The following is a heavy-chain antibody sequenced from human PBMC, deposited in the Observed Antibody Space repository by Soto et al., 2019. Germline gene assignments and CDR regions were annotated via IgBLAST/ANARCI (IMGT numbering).Heavy chain of an antibody. V-gene: IGHV3-7*03. CDR1: GFTFTAYY. D-gene: IGHD3-10*01. CDR2: INKDGSKQ. J-gene: IGHJ4*02. Sequence: GGSLRLSCAASGFTFTAYYMTWVRQVPGKGLEWVASINKDGSKQYYVDSVKGRFTISRDNAMNSLYLQMNSLRAGDTALYYCSRENWFQDYWGQGTLVTVSS. CDR3: SRENWFQDY.